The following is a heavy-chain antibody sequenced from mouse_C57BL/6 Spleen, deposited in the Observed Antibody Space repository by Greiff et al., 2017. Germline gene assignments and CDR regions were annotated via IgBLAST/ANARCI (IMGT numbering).Heavy chain of an antibody. J-gene: IGHJ2*01. CDR1: GFNIKDDY. D-gene: IGHD2-1*01. CDR2: IDPENGDT. CDR3: TRDGNYLDY. V-gene: IGHV14-4*01. Sequence: EVQLQQSGAELVRPGASVKLSCTASGFNIKDDYMHWVKQRPEQGLEWIGWIDPENGDTEYASKFQGKATITADTSSNTAYLQLSSLTSEDTAVYYCTRDGNYLDYWGQGTTLTVSS.